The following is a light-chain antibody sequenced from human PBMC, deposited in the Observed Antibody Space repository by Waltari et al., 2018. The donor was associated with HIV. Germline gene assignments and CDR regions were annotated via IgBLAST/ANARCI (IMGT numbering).Light chain of an antibody. CDR1: QSVSDN. CDR3: QQYHDWPPET. V-gene: IGKV3D-15*01. J-gene: IGKJ1*01. CDR2: SGS. Sequence: EILLTQSPATLSVSPGERATLSCRASQSVSDNLAWYQHKPGQPPRLLIYSGSVRATDIPARFSGSGSGTEFTLTIDSLQSEDFAVFYCQQYHDWPPETFGQGTNMEIK.